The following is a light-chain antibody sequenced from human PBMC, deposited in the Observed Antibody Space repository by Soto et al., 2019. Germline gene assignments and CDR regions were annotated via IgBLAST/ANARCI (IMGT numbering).Light chain of an antibody. CDR3: AAWDASLSGWV. CDR1: SSNIGSNY. J-gene: IGLJ3*02. Sequence: QSVLTQPPSASGTPGQRVTISCSGSSSNIGSNYVYWYQQLPGTAPKLLIYRNNQRPSGVPGRFSGSKSGTSASLAISGLRSEDEADYYCAAWDASLSGWVFGGGTKLTVL. CDR2: RNN. V-gene: IGLV1-47*01.